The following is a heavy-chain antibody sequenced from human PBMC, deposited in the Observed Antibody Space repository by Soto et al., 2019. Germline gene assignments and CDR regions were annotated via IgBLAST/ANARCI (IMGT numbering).Heavy chain of an antibody. CDR3: RKDLAGGSQVYDF. J-gene: IGHJ4*02. V-gene: IGHV3-23*01. Sequence: EVQLLESGGDLVQPGGSLRLSCAASGFSFNNYAMCWVRQAPGKGLEWVSSIDAGGGGISDAGSVMGRYTISSDTSKSILFLQMNSLSAEDTAVYYCRKDLAGGSQVYDFWGKGTLVTVSS. CDR1: GFSFNNYA. D-gene: IGHD3-10*01. CDR2: IDAGGGGI.